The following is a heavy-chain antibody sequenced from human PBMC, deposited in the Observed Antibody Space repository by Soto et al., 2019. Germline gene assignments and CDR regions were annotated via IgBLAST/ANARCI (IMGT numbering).Heavy chain of an antibody. CDR3: ARGVLGPGDYYYGMDV. V-gene: IGHV4-34*01. J-gene: IGHJ6*02. D-gene: IGHD7-27*01. CDR2: INHSGST. CDR1: GGSFSGYY. Sequence: PSETLSLTCAVYGGSFSGYYWSWIRQPPGKGLEWIGEINHSGSTNYNPSLKSRVTISVDTSKNQFSLKLSSVTAGDTAVYYCARGVLGPGDYYYGMDVWGQGTTVTVSS.